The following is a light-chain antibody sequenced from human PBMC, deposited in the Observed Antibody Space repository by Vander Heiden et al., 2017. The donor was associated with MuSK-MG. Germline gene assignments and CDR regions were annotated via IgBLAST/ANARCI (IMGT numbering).Light chain of an antibody. CDR3: QQRSNGPPMYT. CDR2: DAS. Sequence: EIVLTQSPATLSLSPGERATLSCRASQSVSSYLAWYQQKPGQAPRLLIYDASNRATVIPARFSGSGSGTDFTLTISSLEPEDFAVYYCQQRSNGPPMYTFGQGTKLEIK. CDR1: QSVSSY. V-gene: IGKV3-11*01. J-gene: IGKJ2*01.